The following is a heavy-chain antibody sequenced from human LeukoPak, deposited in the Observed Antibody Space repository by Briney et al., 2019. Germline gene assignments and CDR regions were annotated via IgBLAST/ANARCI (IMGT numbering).Heavy chain of an antibody. CDR3: ARDLGEGSSWSIIDY. Sequence: GRSLRLSCAASGFTFSSYAMHWVRQAPGKGLEWVAVISYDGSNNYYADSVKGRFTISRDNSKNTLYLQMNSLRAEDTAVYYCARDLGEGSSWSIIDYWGQGTLVTVSS. J-gene: IGHJ4*02. CDR2: ISYDGSNN. CDR1: GFTFSSYA. V-gene: IGHV3-30*01. D-gene: IGHD6-13*01.